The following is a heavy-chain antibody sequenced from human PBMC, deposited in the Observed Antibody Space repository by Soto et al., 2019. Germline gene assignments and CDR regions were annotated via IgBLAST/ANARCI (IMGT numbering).Heavy chain of an antibody. CDR1: GYSIGSAYY. CDR2: IYHSGST. CDR3: AKYGEDYYSGMDV. V-gene: IGHV4-38-2*01. J-gene: IGHJ6*02. D-gene: IGHD4-17*01. Sequence: SETLSLTCAVSGYSIGSAYYWGWIRQPPGKGLEWIGNIYHSGSTYYNPSLKSRVTISIDTSKNQFSLRLSSVTAADAAVYYCAKYGEDYYSGMDVWGQGTTVTVSS.